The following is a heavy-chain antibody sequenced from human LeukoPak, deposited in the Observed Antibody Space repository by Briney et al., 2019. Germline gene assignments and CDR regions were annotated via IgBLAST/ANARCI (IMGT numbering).Heavy chain of an antibody. V-gene: IGHV1-2*02. CDR3: ARGDFWSGSGIDWFDP. CDR1: GYTFTSYG. J-gene: IGHJ5*02. D-gene: IGHD3-3*01. CDR2: TNPNSGGT. Sequence: ASVKVSCKASGYTFTSYGISWVRQAPGQGLEWMGWTNPNSGGTNYAQKLQGRVTMTRDTSISTAYMELSRLRSDDTAVYYCARGDFWSGSGIDWFDPWGQGTLVTVSS.